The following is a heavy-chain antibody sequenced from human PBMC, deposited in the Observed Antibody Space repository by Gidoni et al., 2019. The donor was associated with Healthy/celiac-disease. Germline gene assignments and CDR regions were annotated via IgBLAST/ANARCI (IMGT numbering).Heavy chain of an antibody. Sequence: EVQLVESGGGLVQPGGSLKLSCAASGFTFSGSAMHWVRQASGKGLEWVGRIRSKANSYATAYAASVKGRFTISRDDSKNTAYLQMNSLKTEDTAVYYCTRPYSGYYNPLDYWGQGTLVTVSS. D-gene: IGHD3-22*01. V-gene: IGHV3-73*01. CDR2: IRSKANSYAT. J-gene: IGHJ4*02. CDR1: GFTFSGSA. CDR3: TRPYSGYYNPLDY.